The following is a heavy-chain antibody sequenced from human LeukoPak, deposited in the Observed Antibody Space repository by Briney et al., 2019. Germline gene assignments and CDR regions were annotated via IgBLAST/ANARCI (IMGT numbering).Heavy chain of an antibody. CDR2: ISWDGTKT. CDR3: AKDKRKIKRITMIRGDKHYYYAMDD. Sequence: PGGSLRLSCAASGFTFDDYAMHWVRRAAGKGLEWVSRISWDGTKTYYADSVKGRFTISRDNSKNSLYLQMNSLRTEDTALYYCAKDKRKIKRITMIRGDKHYYYAMDDWGQGTTVTVSS. J-gene: IGHJ6*02. CDR1: GFTFDDYA. D-gene: IGHD3-10*01. V-gene: IGHV3-43D*03.